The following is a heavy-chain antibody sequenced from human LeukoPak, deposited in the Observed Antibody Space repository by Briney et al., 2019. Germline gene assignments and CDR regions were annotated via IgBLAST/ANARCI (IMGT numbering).Heavy chain of an antibody. Sequence: SETLSLTCTVSGDSLYPYYWNWIRQPPGKGLEWIGFVYAAGATNYSPSLQSRVTIFVDTSKNQFSLKLSSVTAADTAVYYCARLLRELWSRDWGQGTLVTVSS. V-gene: IGHV4-4*08. CDR3: ARLLRELWSRD. J-gene: IGHJ4*02. D-gene: IGHD3-10*01. CDR1: GDSLYPYY. CDR2: VYAAGAT.